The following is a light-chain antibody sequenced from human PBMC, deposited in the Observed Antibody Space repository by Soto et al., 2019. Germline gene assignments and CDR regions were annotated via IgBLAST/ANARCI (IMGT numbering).Light chain of an antibody. CDR2: DAS. V-gene: IGKV3-11*01. Sequence: EIVLTQSPATLSLSPGERATLSCRASQSVSSYLAWYQQKPGQAPRLLIYDASNRATGIPARFSGSGSGTDFTLTIRSLEPEDFAVYYCQQRSNWPRTVGQGTTVDI. CDR1: QSVSSY. CDR3: QQRSNWPRT. J-gene: IGKJ1*01.